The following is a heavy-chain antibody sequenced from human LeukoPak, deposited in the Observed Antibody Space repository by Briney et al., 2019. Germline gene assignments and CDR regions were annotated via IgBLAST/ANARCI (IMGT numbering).Heavy chain of an antibody. D-gene: IGHD1-1*01. Sequence: GGSLRLSCVASGFTFSTYDMHWVRQATGEGLEWVSGIGTAGDTYYVDSVKGRFTISRGDGKNSVYLHMNSLRAGDTAVYYCARSSTDWKFDPWGQGTLVTVSS. CDR1: GFTFSTYD. J-gene: IGHJ5*02. V-gene: IGHV3-13*01. CDR3: ARSSTDWKFDP. CDR2: IGTAGDT.